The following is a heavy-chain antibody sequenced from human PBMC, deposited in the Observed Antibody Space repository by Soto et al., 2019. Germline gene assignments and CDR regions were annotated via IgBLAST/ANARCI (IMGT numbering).Heavy chain of an antibody. V-gene: IGHV3-33*01. CDR2: IWYDGSNK. J-gene: IGHJ6*02. Sequence: GGSLRLSCAASGFTFSSYGMHWVRQAPGKGLEWVAVIWYDGSNKYYADSVKGRFTISRDNSKNTLYLQMNSLRAEDTAVYYCATRQPEYSSSSWTKYYYYGMDVWGQGTTVTVSS. CDR3: ATRQPEYSSSSWTKYYYYGMDV. CDR1: GFTFSSYG. D-gene: IGHD6-6*01.